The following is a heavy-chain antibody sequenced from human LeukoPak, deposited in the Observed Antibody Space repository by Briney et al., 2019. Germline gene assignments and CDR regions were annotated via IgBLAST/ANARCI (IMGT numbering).Heavy chain of an antibody. CDR3: ARGYNYGPPNGMDI. V-gene: IGHV3-69-1*01. CDR2: ISSSMSTK. J-gene: IGHJ6*02. D-gene: IGHD1-1*01. Sequence: GGSLRLSCAASGFSFSDHYMDWVRQAPGKGLEWVSFISSSMSTKYYADSVKGRFTISRDNAKNSLYLQMNSLRDEDTAVYYCARGYNYGPPNGMDIWGQGTTVTVSS. CDR1: GFSFSDHY.